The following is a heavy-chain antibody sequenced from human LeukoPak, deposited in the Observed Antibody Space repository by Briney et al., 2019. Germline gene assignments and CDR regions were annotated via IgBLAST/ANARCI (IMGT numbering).Heavy chain of an antibody. Sequence: GGSLRLSRAPSGFTFSSYSMNWVRPAPGKGREWVSYITSSSSIIYYGDSVKGRFTVSRDNAKNSLYLQMNSLRAEDTAVYYCARVGLWHSPVDSWGQGTLVTVSS. CDR2: ITSSSSII. CDR3: ARVGLWHSPVDS. D-gene: IGHD3/OR15-3a*01. V-gene: IGHV3-48*01. J-gene: IGHJ4*02. CDR1: GFTFSSYS.